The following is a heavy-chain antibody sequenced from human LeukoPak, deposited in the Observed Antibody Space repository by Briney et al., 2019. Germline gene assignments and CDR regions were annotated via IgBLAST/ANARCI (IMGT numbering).Heavy chain of an antibody. V-gene: IGHV4-59*12. J-gene: IGHJ3*02. D-gene: IGHD6-13*01. Sequence: SETLSLTCTVSGDPIRSYYWTWIRQPPGKGLEWIGHIYYTGSTTYNPSLKSRVTISVDTSKNQFSLKLSSVTAADTAVYYCARGRSWYSAFDIWGQGTMVTVSS. CDR1: GDPIRSYY. CDR2: IYYTGST. CDR3: ARGRSWYSAFDI.